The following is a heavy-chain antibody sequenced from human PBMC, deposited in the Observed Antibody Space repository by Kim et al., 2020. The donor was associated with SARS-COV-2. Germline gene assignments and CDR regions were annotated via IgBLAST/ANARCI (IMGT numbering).Heavy chain of an antibody. CDR3: ARGRYNWNDVGFGAPTTTDY. J-gene: IGHJ4*02. CDR2: IWYDGSNK. Sequence: GGSLRLSCAASGFTFSSYGMHWVRQAPGKGLEWVAVIWYDGSNKYYADSVKGRFTISRDNSKNTLYLQMNSLRAEDTAVYYCARGRYNWNDVGFGAPTTTDYWGQGTLVTVSS. V-gene: IGHV3-33*01. D-gene: IGHD1-1*01. CDR1: GFTFSSYG.